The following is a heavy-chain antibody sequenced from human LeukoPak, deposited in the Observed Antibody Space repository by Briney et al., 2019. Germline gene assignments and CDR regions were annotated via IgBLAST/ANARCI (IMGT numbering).Heavy chain of an antibody. D-gene: IGHD3-10*01. CDR3: ASEELYGSGTHLPFDY. Sequence: SETLSLTCTVSGGSISSSDYYWGWIRQPPGKGLEWIGSIYYTGSTYYNPSLKSRVTISVDTSKNQFSLKLSSVTAADTALYYCASEELYGSGTHLPFDYWGQGTLVTVSS. CDR1: GGSISSSDYY. CDR2: IYYTGST. V-gene: IGHV4-39*01. J-gene: IGHJ4*02.